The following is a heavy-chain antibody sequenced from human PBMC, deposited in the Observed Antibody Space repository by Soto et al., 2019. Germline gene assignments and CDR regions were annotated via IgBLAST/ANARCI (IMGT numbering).Heavy chain of an antibody. Sequence: ASVKVSCKASGYTFTSYDINWVRQATGQGLEWMGWMNPNSGNTGYAQKFQGRVTMTRNTSISTAYMELSSLRSEDTAVYYCARGYGDPVYMDVWGKGTTVTVSS. CDR2: MNPNSGNT. J-gene: IGHJ6*03. D-gene: IGHD4-17*01. CDR3: ARGYGDPVYMDV. V-gene: IGHV1-8*01. CDR1: GYTFTSYD.